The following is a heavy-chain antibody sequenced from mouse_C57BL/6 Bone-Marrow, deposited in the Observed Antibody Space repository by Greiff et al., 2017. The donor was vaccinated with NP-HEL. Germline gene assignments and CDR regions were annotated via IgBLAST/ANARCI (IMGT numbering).Heavy chain of an antibody. CDR3: ARSGYGSSYYWYFDV. D-gene: IGHD1-1*01. CDR1: GYTFTSYW. Sequence: VQLQQPGAELVRPGSSVKLSCKASGYTFTSYWMHWVKQRPIQGLEWIGNIDPSDSETHYNQKFKGKATLTVDKSSSTAYMQLSSLTSEDSAVYYCARSGYGSSYYWYFDVWGTGTTVTVSS. CDR2: IDPSDSET. V-gene: IGHV1-52*01. J-gene: IGHJ1*03.